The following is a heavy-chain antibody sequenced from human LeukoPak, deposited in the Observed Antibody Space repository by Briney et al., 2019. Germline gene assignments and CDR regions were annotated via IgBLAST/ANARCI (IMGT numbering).Heavy chain of an antibody. J-gene: IGHJ6*03. CDR2: ISSSGSTI. CDR1: GFTFSSYG. V-gene: IGHV3-48*01. CDR3: TTAGPFLYYYYMDV. Sequence: PGGSLRLSCAASGFTFSSYGMNWVRQAPGEGLEGVSYISSSGSTIYYADSVKGRFTISRDNSKNTLYLQMNSLKTEDTAVYYCTTAGPFLYYYYMDVWGKGTTVTISS.